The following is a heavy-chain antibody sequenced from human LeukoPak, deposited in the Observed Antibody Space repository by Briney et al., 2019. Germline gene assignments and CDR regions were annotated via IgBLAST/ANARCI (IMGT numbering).Heavy chain of an antibody. CDR1: GYTFTSYY. CDR2: INPSGGST. V-gene: IGHV1-46*01. Sequence: GASVKVSCKASGYTFTSYYMHWVRQAPGQGLEWMGIINPSGGSTSYAQKFQGRVTMTRDTSTSTVYMELSSLRSDDTAVYYCASGPGQLLWFFDIWGQGTMVTVSS. D-gene: IGHD2-2*01. J-gene: IGHJ3*02. CDR3: ASGPGQLLWFFDI.